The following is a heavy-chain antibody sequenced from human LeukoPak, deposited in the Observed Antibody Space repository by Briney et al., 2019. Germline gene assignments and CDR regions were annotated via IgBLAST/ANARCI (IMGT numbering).Heavy chain of an antibody. V-gene: IGHV4-59*01. CDR2: IYYSGST. J-gene: IGHJ4*02. D-gene: IGHD4-17*01. CDR3: ARAGGGGFYGDYGYFDY. CDR1: GGSISSYY. Sequence: SETLSLTCTVSGGSISSYYWSWIRQPPGKGLEWIGYIYYSGSTNYNPSLKTRVTISVDTSKNQFSLKLSSVTAADPAVYSGARAGGGGFYGDYGYFDYWGQGTLVTVSS.